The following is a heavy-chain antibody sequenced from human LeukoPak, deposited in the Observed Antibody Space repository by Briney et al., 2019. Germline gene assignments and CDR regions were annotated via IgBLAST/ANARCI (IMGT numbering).Heavy chain of an antibody. J-gene: IGHJ4*02. D-gene: IGHD2/OR15-2a*01. CDR3: VSFYEAY. CDR1: GFTVSSNY. Sequence: GGSLRLSCAASGFTVSSNYMSWVRQAPGKGLEWVSVIYSGGNTYYADSVKGRFTISKGNAKNTVYLQMNSLRAEDTAVYYCVSFYEAYWGRGTLVTVSS. V-gene: IGHV3-53*01. CDR2: IYSGGNT.